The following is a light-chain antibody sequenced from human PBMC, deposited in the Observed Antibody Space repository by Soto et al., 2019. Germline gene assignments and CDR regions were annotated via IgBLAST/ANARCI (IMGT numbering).Light chain of an antibody. V-gene: IGLV4-69*01. Sequence: QPVLTQSPSASASLGASVNLTCTLSSGHSSYAIAWHQRQPDKGPRFLMKLNSGGSHTKGDGIPDRFSGSSSGAERFLTISGHQSYDEADYYCQTWATGIVVFGGGTKVTVL. CDR3: QTWATGIVV. CDR1: SGHSSYA. CDR2: LNSGGSH. J-gene: IGLJ3*02.